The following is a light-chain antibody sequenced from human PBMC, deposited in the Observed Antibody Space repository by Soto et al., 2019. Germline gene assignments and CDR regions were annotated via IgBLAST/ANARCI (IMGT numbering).Light chain of an antibody. Sequence: QSVLTQPPSASGSPGQSVTISCTGTSSDVGAYKYVSWYQQHPGQAPKLMIYEVSNRPSGVPDRFSGSKSGNTASLTVSGLQAEDEADYYCTSYAGSNNLLFGGGTKLTVL. V-gene: IGLV2-8*01. CDR3: TSYAGSNNLL. J-gene: IGLJ2*01. CDR1: SSDVGAYKY. CDR2: EVS.